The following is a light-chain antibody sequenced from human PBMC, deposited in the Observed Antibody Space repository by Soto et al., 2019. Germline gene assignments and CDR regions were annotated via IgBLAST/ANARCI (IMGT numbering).Light chain of an antibody. V-gene: IGLV2-23*02. CDR3: CSYAGSSTLNYV. CDR1: SSDVGSYNL. Sequence: QSALTQPASVSGSPGQSITISCTGTSSDVGSYNLVSLYQQHPGKAPKLMIYEVSKRPSGVSNRFSGSKSGNTASLTISGLQAEDEADYYCCSYAGSSTLNYVFGTGTKVTVL. J-gene: IGLJ1*01. CDR2: EVS.